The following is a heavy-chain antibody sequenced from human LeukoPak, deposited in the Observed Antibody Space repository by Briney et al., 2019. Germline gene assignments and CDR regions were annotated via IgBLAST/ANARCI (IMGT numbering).Heavy chain of an antibody. Sequence: SVKVSCKASGGTFSSYAISWVRQAPGQGLEWMGRIIPIFGTANYAQKFQGRVTITTDESTSTAYMELSSLRSEDTAVYYCARAGVLTDYYDSSGYYYPHFDYWGQGTLVTVSS. CDR1: GGTFSSYA. D-gene: IGHD3-22*01. CDR2: IIPIFGTA. J-gene: IGHJ4*02. V-gene: IGHV1-69*05. CDR3: ARAGVLTDYYDSSGYYYPHFDY.